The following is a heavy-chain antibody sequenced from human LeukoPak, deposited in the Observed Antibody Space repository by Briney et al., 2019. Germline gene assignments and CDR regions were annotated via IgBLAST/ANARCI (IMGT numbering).Heavy chain of an antibody. CDR2: IHYSGST. D-gene: IGHD3-9*01. CDR3: ARDKGHFDVDY. J-gene: IGHJ4*02. V-gene: IGHV4-34*01. Sequence: SETLSLTCAVYGGSFSGYYWGWIRQPPGKCLEWIGSIHYSGSTHYIPSLKSRLTISADTSKNQFSLKLSSVTAADTAVYYCARDKGHFDVDYWGQGTLVTVSS. CDR1: GGSFSGYY.